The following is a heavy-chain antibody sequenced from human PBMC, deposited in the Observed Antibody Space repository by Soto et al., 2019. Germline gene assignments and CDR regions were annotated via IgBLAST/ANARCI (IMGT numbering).Heavy chain of an antibody. CDR3: ANKVSSTDGMDV. Sequence: SETLSLTCTVSGDSSVSSSSYYWGWIRKPPGKGLDSIGSIYYTGNTFYSPSFRSRLTISVDTSKSQFSLKLRSVTAADTATYYCANKVSSTDGMDVWGQGTTVTVSS. J-gene: IGHJ6*02. CDR1: GDSSVSSSSYY. D-gene: IGHD2-15*01. CDR2: IYYTGNT. V-gene: IGHV4-39*01.